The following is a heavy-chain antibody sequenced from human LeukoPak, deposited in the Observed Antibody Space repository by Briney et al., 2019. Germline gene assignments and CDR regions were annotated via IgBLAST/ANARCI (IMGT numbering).Heavy chain of an antibody. CDR1: GGSISSHY. CDR2: IYYSGST. V-gene: IGHV4-59*11. Sequence: SETQSLTCAVSGGSISSHYWSWIRQPPGKGLEWIGCIYYSGSTNYNPSLKSRVTISVDTSKNQFSLKLSSVTAADTAVYYCARGARYYYYMDVWGKGTTVTVSS. CDR3: ARGARYYYYMDV. J-gene: IGHJ6*03.